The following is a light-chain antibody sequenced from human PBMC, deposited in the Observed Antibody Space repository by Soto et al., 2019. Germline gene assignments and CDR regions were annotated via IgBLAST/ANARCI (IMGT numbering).Light chain of an antibody. J-gene: IGKJ1*01. Sequence: DIQMTQSPASLSVSLGDRVTITWRASQSISSFLNWYQQKSGKAPKLLIYNGSSLQSGVPSRFSGGGYGTEYSLTISSLQTEDFAVYYCQQSYSMPWTFGQGTKVDIK. V-gene: IGKV1-39*01. CDR2: NGS. CDR1: QSISSF. CDR3: QQSYSMPWT.